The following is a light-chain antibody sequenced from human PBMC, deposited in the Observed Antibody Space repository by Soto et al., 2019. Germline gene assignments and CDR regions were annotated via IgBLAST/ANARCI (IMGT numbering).Light chain of an antibody. CDR1: RGVRSD. CDR2: GAS. J-gene: IGKJ1*01. CDR3: QHFVNSLTWT. Sequence: AIQMTQSPSSLSASVGDTVTISCRASRGVRSDVAWYQQRPGSVPKVLIYGASSRATGVPDRFSGGGSGTDFTLTISRLEPEDFAVYYCQHFVNSLTWTFGQGTKVDIK. V-gene: IGKV1D-13*01.